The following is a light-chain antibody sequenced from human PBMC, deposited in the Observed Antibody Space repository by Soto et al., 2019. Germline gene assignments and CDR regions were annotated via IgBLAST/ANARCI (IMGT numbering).Light chain of an antibody. CDR3: QQYYSYQYN. Sequence: AIRMTQSPSSLSASTGDRVTITCRASQGISSYLAWYQQKPGKAPKLLIYAASTLQSGVTSRFSGSGSGTDFTLTISCLQSDDFETYYCQQYYSYQYNFGKGTEVDI. CDR1: QGISSY. CDR2: AAS. J-gene: IGKJ2*01. V-gene: IGKV1-8*01.